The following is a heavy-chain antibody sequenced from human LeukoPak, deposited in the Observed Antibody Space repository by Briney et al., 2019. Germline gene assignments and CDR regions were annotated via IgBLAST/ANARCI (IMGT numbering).Heavy chain of an antibody. CDR2: INPNSGGT. CDR1: GYTFTGYY. Sequence: ASVKVPCKASGYTFTGYYMHWVRQAPGQGLEWMGWINPNSGGTNYAQKFQGRVTMTRDTSISTAYMELSRLRSDDTAVYYCATDIVVVVAATPEAFDIWGQGTMVTVSS. CDR3: ATDIVVVVAATPEAFDI. D-gene: IGHD2-15*01. J-gene: IGHJ3*02. V-gene: IGHV1-2*02.